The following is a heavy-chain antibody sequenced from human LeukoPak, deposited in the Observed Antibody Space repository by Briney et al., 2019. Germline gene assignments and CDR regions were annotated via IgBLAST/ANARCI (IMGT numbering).Heavy chain of an antibody. V-gene: IGHV3-48*01. CDR1: GFTFSSYS. CDR3: ARGLDY. J-gene: IGHJ4*02. CDR2: ISSGSGTI. Sequence: PGGSLRLSCAASGFTFSSYSMNWVRQAPGKGLEWVSYISSGSGTIYYADSVKGRFTISRDNAKNSLYLQMNSLRAEDTAVYYCARGLDYWGQGTLATVSS.